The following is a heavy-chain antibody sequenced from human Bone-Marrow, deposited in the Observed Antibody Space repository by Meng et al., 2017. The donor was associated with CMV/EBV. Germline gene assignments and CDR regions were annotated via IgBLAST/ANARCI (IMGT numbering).Heavy chain of an antibody. V-gene: IGHV1-2*02. J-gene: IGHJ6*02. CDR3: ARCITMVRGVIDYYYYYGMDV. D-gene: IGHD3-10*01. Sequence: ASVKVSCKASGYTFTGYYMHWVRQAPGQGLEWMGWINPNSGGTNYAQKFQGRVTMTRDTSISTAYMELSRLRSDDTAVYYCARCITMVRGVIDYYYYYGMDVWAQGTTATVSS. CDR1: GYTFTGYY. CDR2: INPNSGGT.